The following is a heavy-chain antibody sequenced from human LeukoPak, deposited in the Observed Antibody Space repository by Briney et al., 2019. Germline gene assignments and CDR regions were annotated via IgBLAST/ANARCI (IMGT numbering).Heavy chain of an antibody. V-gene: IGHV4-34*01. D-gene: IGHD2-2*01. J-gene: IGHJ4*02. CDR2: INHSGST. Sequence: KPSETLSLTCAVYGGSFIGFHWNWIRQPPGKGLEWIGDINHSGSTNYNPSLTSRVTISVDPSKNQFSLNLSSVTAADTAMYYCARVKRKYQLLKPLHETPSHYFDYWGQGTLVTVSS. CDR1: GGSFIGFH. CDR3: ARVKRKYQLLKPLHETPSHYFDY.